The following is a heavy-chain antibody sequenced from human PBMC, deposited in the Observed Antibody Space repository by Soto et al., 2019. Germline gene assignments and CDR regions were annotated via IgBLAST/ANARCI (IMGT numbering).Heavy chain of an antibody. CDR3: ARDKGYYYYGMDV. CDR1: GFTFSSYW. J-gene: IGHJ6*02. Sequence: LRLSCAASGFTFSSYWMHWVRQAPGKGLVWVSRINSDGSSTSYADSVKGRFTISRDNAKNTLYLQMNSLRAEDTAVYYCARDKGYYYYGMDVWGQGTTVTVSS. CDR2: INSDGSST. V-gene: IGHV3-74*01.